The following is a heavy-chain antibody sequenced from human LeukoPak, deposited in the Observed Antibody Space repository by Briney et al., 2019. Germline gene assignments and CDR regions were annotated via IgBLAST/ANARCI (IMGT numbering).Heavy chain of an antibody. CDR3: TGDPPTSPYSFYAY. D-gene: IGHD5-18*01. Sequence: GSLRLSCEASGFTFSSYSMHWVRQVPGKGLEWISYISSDGFTIYYADSVKGRFAISRDNAKNPLFLHTASLRAEDTAVYHCTGDPPTSPYSFYAYWGQGTLVTVSS. CDR2: ISSDGFTI. J-gene: IGHJ4*02. V-gene: IGHV3-48*01. CDR1: GFTFSSYS.